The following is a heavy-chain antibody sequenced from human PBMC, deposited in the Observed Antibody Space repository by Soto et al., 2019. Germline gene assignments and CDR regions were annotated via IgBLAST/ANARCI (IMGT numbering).Heavy chain of an antibody. CDR2: INHSGST. D-gene: IGHD3-10*01. J-gene: IGHJ6*02. Sequence: WSVCRHPPGKGLEWSVEINHSGSTKYNPSIKSRVTISVDTSKNQFSLKLSSVTAADTAVYYCARGLSYHPLVRGVSPIDAWGQGPTVT. V-gene: IGHV4-34*01. CDR3: ARGLSYHPLVRGVSPIDA.